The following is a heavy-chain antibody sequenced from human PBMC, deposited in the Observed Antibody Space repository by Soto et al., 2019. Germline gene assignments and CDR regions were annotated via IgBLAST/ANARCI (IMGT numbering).Heavy chain of an antibody. V-gene: IGHV1-69*13. J-gene: IGHJ5*02. CDR1: GGTFSSYA. Sequence: SVKVSCKASGGTFSSYAISWVRQAPGQGLEWMGGIIPIFGTANYAQKFQGRVTITADESTSTAYMELSSLRSEDTAVYYCARSRREWGPDISHNWFDPWGQGTLVTVSS. CDR2: IIPIFGTA. CDR3: ARSRREWGPDISHNWFDP. D-gene: IGHD3-3*01.